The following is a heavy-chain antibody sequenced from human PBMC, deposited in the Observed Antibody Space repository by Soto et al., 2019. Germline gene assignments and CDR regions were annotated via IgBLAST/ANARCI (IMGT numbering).Heavy chain of an antibody. CDR2: TIPLLGIA. Sequence: QVQLVQSGAEVKKPGSSVKVSCKASGGTFSSYTISWVRQAPGQGLEWMGRTIPLLGIANYAQKFQGRVTITADNARSRAHRALNSLRAGDTAVYYSATQRGAARTPYYCGGMDGRGLGTMDTVSS. CDR3: ATQRGAARTPYYCGGMDG. CDR1: GGTFSSYT. D-gene: IGHD6-25*01. V-gene: IGHV1-69*02. J-gene: IGHJ6*02.